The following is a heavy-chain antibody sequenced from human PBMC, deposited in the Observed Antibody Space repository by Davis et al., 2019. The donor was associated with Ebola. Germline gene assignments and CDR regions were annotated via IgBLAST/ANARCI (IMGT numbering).Heavy chain of an antibody. V-gene: IGHV1-69*04. J-gene: IGHJ3*02. CDR2: IIPILGIA. CDR1: GGTFSSYT. Sequence: AASVKVSCKASGGTFSSYTISWVRQAPGQGLEWMGRIIPILGIANYAQKFQGRVTITADKSTSTAYMELSSLRSEDTAVYYCAREPSYGFVRDAFDIWGQGTMVTVSS. CDR3: AREPSYGFVRDAFDI. D-gene: IGHD5-18*01.